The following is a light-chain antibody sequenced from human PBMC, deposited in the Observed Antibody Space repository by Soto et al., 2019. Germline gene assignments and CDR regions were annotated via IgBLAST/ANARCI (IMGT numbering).Light chain of an antibody. V-gene: IGLV2-8*01. J-gene: IGLJ1*01. CDR2: EVT. CDR3: SSFAGTNSFV. CDR1: TSDIGAYNY. Sequence: QSVLTQPPSASGSPGQSVTISCTGTTSDIGAYNYVSWYQQRPGKAPKLIIYEVTRRPSGVPDRIFGSKSYTTASLTVSGLQAEDAADYYCSSFAGTNSFVFGTGTKLTVL.